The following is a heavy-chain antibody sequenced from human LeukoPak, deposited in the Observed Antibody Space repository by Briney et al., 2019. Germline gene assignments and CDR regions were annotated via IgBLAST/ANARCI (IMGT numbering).Heavy chain of an antibody. V-gene: IGHV3-30*04. J-gene: IGHJ6*03. CDR2: ISYDGSNK. Sequence: GGSLRLSCAASGFTFSSYAMHWVRQAPGKGLEWVAVISYDGSNKYYADSVKGRFTISRDNSKNTLYLQMNSLRAEDTAVYYCARRIAAAAVFDMRVDYYYYYMDVWGKGTTVTVSS. CDR3: ARRIAAAAVFDMRVDYYYYYMDV. CDR1: GFTFSSYA. D-gene: IGHD6-13*01.